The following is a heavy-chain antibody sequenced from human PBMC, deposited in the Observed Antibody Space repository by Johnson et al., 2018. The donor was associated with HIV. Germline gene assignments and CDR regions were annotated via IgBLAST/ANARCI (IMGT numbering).Heavy chain of an antibody. CDR3: AKSPGKDHGGNSGAFDI. J-gene: IGHJ3*02. CDR2: INRDGSDK. CDR1: GFTFSNHH. V-gene: IGHV3-7*01. D-gene: IGHD4-23*01. Sequence: VQLVESGGGLVQPGGSLRLSCAASGFTFSNHHMTWVRQAPGKGLEWVANINRDGSDKYYADSVKGRFTISRDNSKRTLYLQMNSLRVEDTAVYYCAKSPGKDHGGNSGAFDIWGQGTMVTVSS.